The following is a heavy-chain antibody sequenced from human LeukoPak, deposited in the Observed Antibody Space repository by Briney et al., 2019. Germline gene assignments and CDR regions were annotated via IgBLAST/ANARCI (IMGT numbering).Heavy chain of an antibody. CDR2: INHSGST. CDR1: GGSFSGYY. J-gene: IGHJ3*02. V-gene: IGHV4-34*01. Sequence: SETLSLTCAVYGGSFSGYYWSWIRQPPGKGLEWIGEINHSGSTNYNPSLKSRVTISVDTSKNQFSLKLSSVTAADTAVYYCAGGDSLGAFDIWGQGTMVTVSS. CDR3: AGGDSLGAFDI.